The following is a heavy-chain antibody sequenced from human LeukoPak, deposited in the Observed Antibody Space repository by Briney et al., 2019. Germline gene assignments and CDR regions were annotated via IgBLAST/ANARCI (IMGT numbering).Heavy chain of an antibody. CDR2: IYYSGST. CDR1: GGSISSSSFY. Sequence: PSETLSLTCTVSGGSISSSSFYWGWIRQPPGKGLEWIGSIYYSGSTYYNPSLKSRVTISVDTSKNQFSLKLSSVTAADTAVYYCARGGYCSGGSCYLLYYFDYWGQGTLVTVSS. D-gene: IGHD2-15*01. CDR3: ARGGYCSGGSCYLLYYFDY. J-gene: IGHJ4*02. V-gene: IGHV4-39*07.